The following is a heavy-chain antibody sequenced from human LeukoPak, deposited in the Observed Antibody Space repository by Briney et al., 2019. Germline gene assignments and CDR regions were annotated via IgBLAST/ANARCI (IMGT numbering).Heavy chain of an antibody. Sequence: PSETLSLTCTVSGGSISSGSYYWSWIRQPAGKGLEWIGRIYTSGSTNYNPSLKSRVTMSVDTSKNQFSLKLSSVTAADTAVYYCAKNYYDTYDAFDIWGQGTMVTVSS. D-gene: IGHD3-22*01. V-gene: IGHV4-61*02. CDR2: IYTSGST. CDR3: AKNYYDTYDAFDI. CDR1: GGSISSGSYY. J-gene: IGHJ3*02.